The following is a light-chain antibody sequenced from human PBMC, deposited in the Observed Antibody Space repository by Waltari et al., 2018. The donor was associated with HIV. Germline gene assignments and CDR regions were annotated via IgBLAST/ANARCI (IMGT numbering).Light chain of an antibody. Sequence: QSVLTQPPSMSAAPGQRVTISCSGGSSKIGRNYVSWYQQLPGTAPKLLIYDNDKRPSGIPDRFSGSKSGTSATLDITGLQTGDEADYYCGAWDASLTSGVFGGGTKVTVL. V-gene: IGLV1-51*01. CDR1: SSKIGRNY. J-gene: IGLJ3*02. CDR3: GAWDASLTSGV. CDR2: DND.